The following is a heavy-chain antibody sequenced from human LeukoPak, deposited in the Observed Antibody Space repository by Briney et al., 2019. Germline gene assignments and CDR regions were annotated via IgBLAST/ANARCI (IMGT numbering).Heavy chain of an antibody. Sequence: GASVKVSCKASGYTFTSYGISWVRQAPGQGLEWMGWISAYNGNTNYAQKLQGRVTMTTDTSTSTAYMELRSLRSDDTAVYYCARERYFDWLSPNWFDPWGQGTLVTVSS. V-gene: IGHV1-18*01. D-gene: IGHD3-9*01. CDR2: ISAYNGNT. J-gene: IGHJ5*02. CDR1: GYTFTSYG. CDR3: ARERYFDWLSPNWFDP.